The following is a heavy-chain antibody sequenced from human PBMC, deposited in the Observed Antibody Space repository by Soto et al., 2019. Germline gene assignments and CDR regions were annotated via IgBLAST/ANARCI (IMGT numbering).Heavy chain of an antibody. Sequence: PGGSLRLSCAASGFTFSSYGMHWVRQAPGKGLEWVALISYDGSNKYYADSVKGRFTISRDNSKNTLYLQMNSLSAEDTAVYFCAKAREWQVQVTDYWGQGTLVTVSS. J-gene: IGHJ4*02. CDR1: GFTFSSYG. CDR3: AKAREWQVQVTDY. D-gene: IGHD6-19*01. V-gene: IGHV3-30*18. CDR2: ISYDGSNK.